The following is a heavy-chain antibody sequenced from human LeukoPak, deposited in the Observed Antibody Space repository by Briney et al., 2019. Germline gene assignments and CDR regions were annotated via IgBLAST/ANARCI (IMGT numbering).Heavy chain of an antibody. CDR2: ISSSGSII. V-gene: IGHV3-48*03. CDR3: ARDTGWYFDL. D-gene: IGHD4-17*01. CDR1: AFAFSSYE. Sequence: PGGSLRLSCAASAFAFSSYEMNWVRQAPGKGLEWVSYISSSGSIIHYADSVKGRFTISRDNAKNTVFLQMISLRAEDTAVYYCARDTGWYFDLWGRGTLVTVSS. J-gene: IGHJ2*01.